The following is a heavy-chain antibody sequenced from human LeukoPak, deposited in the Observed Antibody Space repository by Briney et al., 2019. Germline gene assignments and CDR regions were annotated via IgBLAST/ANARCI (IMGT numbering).Heavy chain of an antibody. V-gene: IGHV3-11*01. J-gene: IGHJ4*02. CDR3: ARGSRGWLQLYQFDY. Sequence: KAGGSLRLSCAASGFTFSDYYMTWIRQAPGKGLEWVSYIRSGGTTIYYADSVKGRFTISRDNAKNSLYLQMNSLRAEDTAVYFCARGSRGWLQLYQFDYWGQGTLVTVSS. CDR2: IRSGGTTI. CDR1: GFTFSDYY. D-gene: IGHD5-24*01.